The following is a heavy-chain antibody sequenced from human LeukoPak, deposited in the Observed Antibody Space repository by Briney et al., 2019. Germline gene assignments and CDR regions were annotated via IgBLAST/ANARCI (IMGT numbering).Heavy chain of an antibody. J-gene: IGHJ4*02. CDR3: ARGGTLVRGGDPFDY. D-gene: IGHD3-10*01. CDR1: GFTFNTYD. Sequence: GGSLRLSCAASGFTFNTYDMSWVRQSPVKGLEWVSGLSGSGDRTYYTDSVKGRFIISRDNSKNTVYLQMNTLRAEDTALYYCARGGTLVRGGDPFDYWGQGTLVTVSS. V-gene: IGHV3-23*01. CDR2: LSGSGDRT.